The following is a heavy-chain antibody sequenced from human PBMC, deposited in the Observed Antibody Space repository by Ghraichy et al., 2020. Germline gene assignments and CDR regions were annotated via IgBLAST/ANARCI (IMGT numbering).Heavy chain of an antibody. Sequence: SETLSLNCTVSGGSISSYFWNWIRKPPGKGLEWIGSIDANGNINYAPSLKSRLTISVGTSRNQFSLRLNSGTAADTALYYCARLSVVPLAGWGTQASLFYYGLDVWGQGTTVTVS. CDR1: GGSISSYF. D-gene: IGHD1-1*01. V-gene: IGHV4-4*09. CDR2: IDANGNI. J-gene: IGHJ6*02. CDR3: ARLSVVPLAGWGTQASLFYYGLDV.